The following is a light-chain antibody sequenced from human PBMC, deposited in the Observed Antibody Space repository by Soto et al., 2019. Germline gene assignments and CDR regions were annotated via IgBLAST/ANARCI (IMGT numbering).Light chain of an antibody. CDR2: GAS. Sequence: EIVMTQSPATLSVSTGERASLSCRASQSVSTDLAWYQQKPAQAPRLLIYGASSRATGIPARFSGSGSGTEFTLTISSLQSEDFAVYYCQHYHGWPITFGQGTRLEI. CDR3: QHYHGWPIT. J-gene: IGKJ5*01. V-gene: IGKV3-15*01. CDR1: QSVSTD.